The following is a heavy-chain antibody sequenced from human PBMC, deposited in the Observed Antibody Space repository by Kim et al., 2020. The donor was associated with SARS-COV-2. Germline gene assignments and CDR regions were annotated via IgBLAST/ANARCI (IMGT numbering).Heavy chain of an antibody. J-gene: IGHJ6*02. CDR3: AKDKIVVVPAAMGGMDV. CDR2: ISGSGGST. V-gene: IGHV3-23*01. CDR1: GFTFSSYA. Sequence: GGSLRLSCAASGFTFSSYAMSWVRQAPGKGLEWVSAISGSGGSTYYADSVKGRFTISRDNSKNTLYLQMNSLRAEDTAVYYCAKDKIVVVPAAMGGMDVWGQGTTVTVSS. D-gene: IGHD2-2*01.